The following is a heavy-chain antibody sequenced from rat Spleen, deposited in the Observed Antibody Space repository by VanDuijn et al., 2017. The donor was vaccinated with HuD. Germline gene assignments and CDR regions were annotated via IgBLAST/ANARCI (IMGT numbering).Heavy chain of an antibody. V-gene: IGHV5S23*01. D-gene: IGHD1-12*02. Sequence: EVQLVESGGGLVQPGRSLKVSCAASGFTFSNYDMAWVRQAPEKGLEWVASISTGGGNPYYRDSVKGRFTISRDNAKNTQYLQMDSLRSEDTATYYCARFYDGTYYHSYVMDAWGQGASVTVSS. CDR1: GFTFSNYD. CDR3: ARFYDGTYYHSYVMDA. J-gene: IGHJ4*01. CDR2: ISTGGGNP.